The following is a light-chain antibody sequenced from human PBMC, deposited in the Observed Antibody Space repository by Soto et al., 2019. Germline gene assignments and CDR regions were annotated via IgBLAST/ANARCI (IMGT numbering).Light chain of an antibody. CDR1: QGVSSSY. Sequence: EMVLTQSPGTLSLSPGEKAPLSCRASQGVSSSYLAWYKQKPGQAPRLLIYVASSRATAIPDSFSGSGAGTDFTLTISRLEPEDFAVYYCQQYGSSPQLTFGGGTKVEIK. V-gene: IGKV3-20*01. CDR2: VAS. J-gene: IGKJ4*01. CDR3: QQYGSSPQLT.